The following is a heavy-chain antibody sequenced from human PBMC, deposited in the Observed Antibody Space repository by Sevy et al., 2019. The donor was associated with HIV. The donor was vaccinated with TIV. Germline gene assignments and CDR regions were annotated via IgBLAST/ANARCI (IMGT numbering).Heavy chain of an antibody. CDR2: ISGSGGST. CDR1: GFTFSSYA. J-gene: IGHJ1*01. V-gene: IGHV3-23*01. CDR3: AKDLGSGWYGNAEYFQH. Sequence: GGSLRLSCAASGFTFSSYAMSWVRQAPGKGLEWVSAISGSGGSTYYAYSVKGRFTISRDNSKNTLYLQMNSLRAEDTAVYYCAKDLGSGWYGNAEYFQHWGQGTLVTVSS. D-gene: IGHD6-19*01.